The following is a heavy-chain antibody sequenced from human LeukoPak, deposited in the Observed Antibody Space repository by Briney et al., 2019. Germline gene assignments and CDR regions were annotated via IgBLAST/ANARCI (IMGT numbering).Heavy chain of an antibody. D-gene: IGHD3-22*01. J-gene: IGHJ6*02. CDR2: ISSSSSYI. Sequence: PGGSLGLSCAASGFTFSSYSMTWVRQAPGKGLEWVSSISSSSSYIYYADSVKGRFTISRDNAKNSLYLQKNSLRAEDTAVYYCARDFGDSSGYYLRLYYYYGMDVWGQGTTVTVSS. CDR1: GFTFSSYS. V-gene: IGHV3-21*01. CDR3: ARDFGDSSGYYLRLYYYYGMDV.